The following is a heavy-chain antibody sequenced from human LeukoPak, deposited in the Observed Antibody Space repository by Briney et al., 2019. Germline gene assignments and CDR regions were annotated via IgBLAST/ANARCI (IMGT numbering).Heavy chain of an antibody. CDR2: VWYDGSNK. Sequence: GGSLRLSCAASGFTFSNYGMHWVRQAPGKGLGWVAVVWYDGSNKYYADSVKGRFTISRDNSKNTLYLQMNSLRAEDTAVYYCASEYSTSSLYYYGMDVWGQGTTVTVSS. CDR1: GFTFSNYG. J-gene: IGHJ6*02. V-gene: IGHV3-33*01. D-gene: IGHD6-6*01. CDR3: ASEYSTSSLYYYGMDV.